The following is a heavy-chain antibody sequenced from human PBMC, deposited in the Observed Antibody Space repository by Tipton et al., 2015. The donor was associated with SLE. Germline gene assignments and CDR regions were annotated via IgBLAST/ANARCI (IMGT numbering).Heavy chain of an antibody. Sequence: SLRLSCAASGFTFSTYIMNWVRQAPGKGLEWVSSISSCSNYIYYADSVKGRFAISRDNPKNSLYLQMNSLRAEDTAVYYCASRTESAAFHIWGQGTMVTVSS. CDR1: GFTFSTYI. V-gene: IGHV3-21*03. CDR2: ISSCSNYI. D-gene: IGHD1/OR15-1a*01. J-gene: IGHJ3*02. CDR3: ASRTESAAFHI.